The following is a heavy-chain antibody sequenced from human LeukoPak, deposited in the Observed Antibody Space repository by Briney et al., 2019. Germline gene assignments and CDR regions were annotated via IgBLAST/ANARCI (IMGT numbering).Heavy chain of an antibody. V-gene: IGHV3-7*01. J-gene: IGHJ4*02. Sequence: GGSLRLSCAASGFTFSSYWMSWVRQAPGKGLEWVANIKQDGSEKYYVDSVKGRFTISRDNAKNSLYLQMNSLRAEDTAVYYCARDRFLEWLLFPNFGGIPGHYFDYWGQGTLVTVSS. D-gene: IGHD3-3*01. CDR2: IKQDGSEK. CDR3: ARDRFLEWLLFPNFGGIPGHYFDY. CDR1: GFTFSSYW.